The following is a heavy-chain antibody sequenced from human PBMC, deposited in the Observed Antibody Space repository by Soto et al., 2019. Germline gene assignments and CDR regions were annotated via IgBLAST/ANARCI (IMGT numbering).Heavy chain of an antibody. CDR3: AKHSPGDAFDL. Sequence: EVQLLESGGGLVQPGESLRLSCAASGFTFSSYAMSWVRQAPGKGLEWVSAISASGADTYYADSVKGRFTISRDNSKNTLYLQMNSLRADDTAVYYCAKHSPGDAFDLWGQGTMVTVSS. D-gene: IGHD6-13*01. CDR1: GFTFSSYA. V-gene: IGHV3-23*01. CDR2: ISASGADT. J-gene: IGHJ3*01.